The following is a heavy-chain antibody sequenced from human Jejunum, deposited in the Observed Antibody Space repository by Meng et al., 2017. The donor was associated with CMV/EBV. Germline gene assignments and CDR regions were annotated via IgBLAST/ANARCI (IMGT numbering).Heavy chain of an antibody. Sequence: LRLSCAASGFTFDNYAMNWVRQAPGEGLEWVAVMSSDGSKKYYSDSVKGRFSISRDNSKKTLFLQMNSLRAEDTAVYYCARWVDYWGQGTLVTVSS. J-gene: IGHJ4*02. CDR3: ARWVDY. CDR1: GFTFDNYA. CDR2: MSSDGSKK. V-gene: IGHV3-30*04.